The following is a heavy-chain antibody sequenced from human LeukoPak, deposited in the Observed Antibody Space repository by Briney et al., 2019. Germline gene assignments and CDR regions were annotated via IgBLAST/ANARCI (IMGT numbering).Heavy chain of an antibody. CDR3: AREGRGYCSGGSCYSRSHWFDP. CDR1: GYTFTGYY. Sequence: ASVKVSCKASGYTFTGYYMHWVRQAPGQGLEWMGWINPNSGGTNYAQKFQGRVTMTRDTSISTAYMELSRLRSDDTAVYYCAREGRGYCSGGSCYSRSHWFDPWGQGTLVTVSS. CDR2: INPNSGGT. J-gene: IGHJ5*02. V-gene: IGHV1-2*02. D-gene: IGHD2-15*01.